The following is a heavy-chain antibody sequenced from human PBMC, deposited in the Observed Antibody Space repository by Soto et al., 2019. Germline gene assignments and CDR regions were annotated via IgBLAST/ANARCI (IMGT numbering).Heavy chain of an antibody. Sequence: SVKVSCKASGGTFSSYTISWVRRAPGQGLEWMGRIIPILGIANYAQKFQGRVTITADKSTSTAYMELSSLRSEDTAVYYCARGGNGGAFDIWGQGTMVTVSS. CDR1: GGTFSSYT. CDR2: IIPILGIA. D-gene: IGHD2-8*01. V-gene: IGHV1-69*02. J-gene: IGHJ3*02. CDR3: ARGGNGGAFDI.